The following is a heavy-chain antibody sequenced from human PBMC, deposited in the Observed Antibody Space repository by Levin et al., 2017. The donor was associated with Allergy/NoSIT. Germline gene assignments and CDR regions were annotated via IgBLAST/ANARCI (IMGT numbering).Heavy chain of an antibody. CDR3: ARELAVGDGYKRVYYYGMDV. CDR2: MNPNSGNT. D-gene: IGHD5-24*01. Sequence: ASVKVSCKASGYTFTSYDINWVRQATGQGLEWMGWMNPNSGNTGYAQKFQGRVTMTRNTSISTAYMELSSLRSEDTAVYYCARELAVGDGYKRVYYYGMDVWGQGTTVTVSS. J-gene: IGHJ6*02. CDR1: GYTFTSYD. V-gene: IGHV1-8*01.